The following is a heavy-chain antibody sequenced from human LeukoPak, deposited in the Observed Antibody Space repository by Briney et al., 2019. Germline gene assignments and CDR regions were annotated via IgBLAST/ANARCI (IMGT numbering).Heavy chain of an antibody. CDR1: GFTFSSYA. V-gene: IGHV3-23*01. J-gene: IGHJ4*02. CDR2: ISGSGGTT. CDR3: APKNGHIWDDAPY. D-gene: IGHD1-1*01. Sequence: PGGSLRLSCAASGFTFSSYAMTWVRQAPGTGLEWVSVISGSGGTTYYADSVKGRFTISRDNSKNTVYLQMNNVRAEDTAVYYCAPKNGHIWDDAPYWGQGTLVTVSS.